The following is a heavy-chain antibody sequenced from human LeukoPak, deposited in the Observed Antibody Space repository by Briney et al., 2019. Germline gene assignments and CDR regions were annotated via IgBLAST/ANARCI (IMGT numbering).Heavy chain of an antibody. J-gene: IGHJ4*02. Sequence: SETLSLTCAVSGGSISSGGYSWSWIRQPPGKGLEWIGYIYHSGSTYYNPSLKSRVTISVDRSKNQFSLKLSSVTAADTAVYYCAGTGRLQYGDYVAFDYWGQGTLVTVSS. CDR2: IYHSGST. CDR1: GGSISSGGYS. D-gene: IGHD4-17*01. CDR3: AGTGRLQYGDYVAFDY. V-gene: IGHV4-30-2*01.